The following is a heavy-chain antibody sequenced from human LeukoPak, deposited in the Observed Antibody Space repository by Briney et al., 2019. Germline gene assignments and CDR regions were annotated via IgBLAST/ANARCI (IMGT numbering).Heavy chain of an antibody. CDR1: GGSISSSSYY. CDR3: ASPSYSSSWDPDHYYYYGMDV. D-gene: IGHD6-13*01. V-gene: IGHV4-39*01. Sequence: PSKTLSLTCTVSGGSISSSSYYWGWIRHPPGKGLEWIGSIYYSGSTYYNPSLKSRVTISVDTSKNQFSLKLSSVTAADTAVYYCASPSYSSSWDPDHYYYYGMDVWGQGTTVTVSS. CDR2: IYYSGST. J-gene: IGHJ6*02.